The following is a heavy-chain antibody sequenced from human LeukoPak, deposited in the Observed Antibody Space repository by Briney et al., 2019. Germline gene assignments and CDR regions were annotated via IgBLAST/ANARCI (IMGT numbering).Heavy chain of an antibody. D-gene: IGHD6-19*01. Sequence: GGSLRLSCAASGFTFSNYGMDWVRQAPGKGLEWVSGVSNRDGRAYYADSVKGRFTVSRDNSRGTLHLQMSSLRAEDTAVYYCAKAGSSGWPYYFDYWGQGTLVTVSS. J-gene: IGHJ4*02. CDR3: AKAGSSGWPYYFDY. CDR2: VSNRDGRA. CDR1: GFTFSNYG. V-gene: IGHV3-23*01.